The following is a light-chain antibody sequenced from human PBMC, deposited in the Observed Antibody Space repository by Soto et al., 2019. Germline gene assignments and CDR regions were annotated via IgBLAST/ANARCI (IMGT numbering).Light chain of an antibody. Sequence: DIVMTQSPDSLAVSLGERATINCKSSQSVLYSSNNQNYLAWYQQKPGQPPKLLIYWASTRESGVPDRFSGSGSGTDFTLTISSLQAEDVAVYYCQQYYSIPYTSGPGTKVDIK. J-gene: IGKJ3*01. CDR3: QQYYSIPYT. CDR1: QSVLYSSNNQNY. CDR2: WAS. V-gene: IGKV4-1*01.